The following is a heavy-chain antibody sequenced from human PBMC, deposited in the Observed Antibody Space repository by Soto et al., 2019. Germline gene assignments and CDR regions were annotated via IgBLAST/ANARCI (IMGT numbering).Heavy chain of an antibody. D-gene: IGHD3-10*01. J-gene: IGHJ6*03. Sequence: GGSLRLSCVASGFSFSNYAMHWVRQAPGKGLEWVSAISGSGGSTYYADSVKGRFTISRDNSKNTLYLQMNSLRAEDTAVYYCAKAEVRGGVYYYYMDVWGKGTTVTVSS. CDR1: GFSFSNYA. CDR2: ISGSGGST. CDR3: AKAEVRGGVYYYYMDV. V-gene: IGHV3-23*01.